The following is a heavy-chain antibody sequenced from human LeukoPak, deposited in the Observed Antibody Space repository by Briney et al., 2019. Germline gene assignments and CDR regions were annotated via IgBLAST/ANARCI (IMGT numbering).Heavy chain of an antibody. J-gene: IGHJ4*02. D-gene: IGHD5-24*01. CDR3: ARDPGDGYLFDS. CDR1: GFTVSTNY. Sequence: GGSLRLSCAASGFTVSTNYMNWVRQAPGKGLEWVSMIFRAGNTYYADSVKGRFFISRDNSKNTLYLQMNSLSAEDTAVYYCARDPGDGYLFDSWGQGTLVTVSS. CDR2: IFRAGNT. V-gene: IGHV3-66*01.